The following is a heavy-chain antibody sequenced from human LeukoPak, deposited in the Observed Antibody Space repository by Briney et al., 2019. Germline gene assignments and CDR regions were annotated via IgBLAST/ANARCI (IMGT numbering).Heavy chain of an antibody. Sequence: GGSLRLSCAASGFTFSSYGMHWVRQAPGKGLEWVAFIWYDGSNKYYADSVKGRFTISRDNSKNTLYLQMNSLRAEDTAVYYCASYDFWSGYYNEVPFDYWGQGTLVTVSS. V-gene: IGHV3-30*02. J-gene: IGHJ4*02. CDR3: ASYDFWSGYYNEVPFDY. CDR2: IWYDGSNK. CDR1: GFTFSSYG. D-gene: IGHD3-3*01.